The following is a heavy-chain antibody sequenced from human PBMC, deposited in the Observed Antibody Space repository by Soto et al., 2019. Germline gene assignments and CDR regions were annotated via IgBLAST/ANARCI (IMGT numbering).Heavy chain of an antibody. CDR2: INYSGST. Sequence: SETLSLTCTVSGGSISSYYWSWIRQPPGKGLEWIGDINYSGSTNYNPSLKSRVTISVDTSKNQFSLKLSSVTAADTAVYYCARGDDVSGSYLTFDYWGQGTLVTVSS. D-gene: IGHD1-26*01. J-gene: IGHJ4*02. CDR1: GGSISSYY. CDR3: ARGDDVSGSYLTFDY. V-gene: IGHV4-59*12.